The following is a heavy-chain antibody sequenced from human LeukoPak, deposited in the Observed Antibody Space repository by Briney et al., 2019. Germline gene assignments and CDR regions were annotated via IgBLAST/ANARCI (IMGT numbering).Heavy chain of an antibody. J-gene: IGHJ6*04. CDR2: IYPGDSDT. CDR1: GYSFTSYW. Sequence: GESLKISCKGSGYSFTSYWIGWVRQMPGKGLEWMGIIYPGDSDTRYSPSFQGQVTISADKSISTSYLQWSTLKASDTAMYFCVSPPPPPPTSSSSVMDVWGKGTPVT. CDR3: VSPPPPPPTSSSSVMDV. V-gene: IGHV5-51*01.